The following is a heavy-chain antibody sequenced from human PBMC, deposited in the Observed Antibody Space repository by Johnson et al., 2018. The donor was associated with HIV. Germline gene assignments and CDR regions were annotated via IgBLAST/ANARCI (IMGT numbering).Heavy chain of an antibody. Sequence: VQLVESGGALVQPGGSLRLSCAASGFTFSSYWMNWVRQAPGKGLQWVANIKQDGSEKYYVDSVKGRFTISRDNAKNSLYLQMNSLRAEDTAVYYCARDVMEDFWSGSLDAFDIWAKGQWSPSLQ. CDR3: ARDVMEDFWSGSLDAFDI. D-gene: IGHD3-3*01. CDR2: IKQDGSEK. CDR1: GFTFSSYW. V-gene: IGHV3-7*05. J-gene: IGHJ3*02.